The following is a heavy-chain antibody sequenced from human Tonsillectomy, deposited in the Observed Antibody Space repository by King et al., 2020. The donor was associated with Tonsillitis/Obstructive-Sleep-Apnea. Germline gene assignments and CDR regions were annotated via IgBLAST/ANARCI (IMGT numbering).Heavy chain of an antibody. D-gene: IGHD2-15*01. J-gene: IGHJ4*02. CDR2: INHSGST. Sequence: VQLQQWGAGLLKPSETLSLTCAVYGGSFSGYYWSWIRQPPGKGLEWIGEINHSGSTNYNPSLKSRVTISVDTSKNQFSLKLSSLTAADTAVYYCARGDCSGGSCYFDYWGQGTLVTVSS. CDR3: ARGDCSGGSCYFDY. CDR1: GGSFSGYY. V-gene: IGHV4-34*01.